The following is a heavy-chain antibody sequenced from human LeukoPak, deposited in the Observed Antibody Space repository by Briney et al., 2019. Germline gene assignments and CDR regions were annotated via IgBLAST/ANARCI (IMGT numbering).Heavy chain of an antibody. J-gene: IGHJ4*02. CDR2: ISWNSGSI. D-gene: IGHD3-9*01. V-gene: IGHV3-9*03. CDR1: GFTFDDYA. CDR3: AKDGSETGYAHLDY. Sequence: GGSLRLSCAASGFTFDDYAMHWVRQAPRKGLEWVSGISWNSGSIGYADSVKGRFTISRDNAKNSLYLQMNSLRAEHMALYYCAKDGSETGYAHLDYWGQGTLVTVSS.